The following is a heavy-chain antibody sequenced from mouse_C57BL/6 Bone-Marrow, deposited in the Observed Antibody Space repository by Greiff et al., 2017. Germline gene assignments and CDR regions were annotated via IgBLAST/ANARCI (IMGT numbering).Heavy chain of an antibody. V-gene: IGHV1-50*01. Sequence: QVQLQQPGAELVKPGASVKLSCKASGYTFTSYWMQWVKQRPGQGLEWIGEIDPSDSYTNYNQKFKGKATLTVDTSSSTAYMQLSSLTSEDSAVYYCARAYPGWFAYGGQGTLVTVSA. CDR2: IDPSDSYT. J-gene: IGHJ3*01. D-gene: IGHD2-10*01. CDR3: ARAYPGWFAY. CDR1: GYTFTSYW.